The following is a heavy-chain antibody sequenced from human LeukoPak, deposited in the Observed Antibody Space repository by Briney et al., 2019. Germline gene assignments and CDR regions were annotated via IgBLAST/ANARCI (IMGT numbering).Heavy chain of an antibody. CDR1: GGSISSSSYY. J-gene: IGHJ4*02. CDR2: IYYTGNT. CDR3: ARDWSSSDWLLGY. V-gene: IGHV4-39*07. Sequence: SETLSLTCTVSGGSISSSSYYWGWIRQPPGKGLEWIGSIYYTGNTYYNPSLKSRVTISVDTSKNQFSLKLSSVTAADTAVYYCARDWSSSDWLLGYWGQGTLVTVSS. D-gene: IGHD2-21*01.